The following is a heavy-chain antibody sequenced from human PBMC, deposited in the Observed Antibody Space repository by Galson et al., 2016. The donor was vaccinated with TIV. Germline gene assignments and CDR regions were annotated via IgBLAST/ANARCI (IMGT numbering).Heavy chain of an antibody. J-gene: IGHJ4*02. CDR2: ISHDGNNK. Sequence: SLRLSCAASGFTFSSYTFHWVRQTPGKGLEWVAIISHDGNNKDVADSVQGRFTISRDSSKNTVYLQMNNLRPEDTALYFCTRDGRGNWKYVDYCDYWGQGTLVTVSS. CDR3: TRDGRGNWKYVDYCDY. CDR1: GFTFSSYT. V-gene: IGHV3-30-3*01. D-gene: IGHD1-7*01.